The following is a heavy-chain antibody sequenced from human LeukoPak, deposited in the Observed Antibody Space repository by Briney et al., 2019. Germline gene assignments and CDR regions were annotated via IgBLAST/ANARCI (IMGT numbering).Heavy chain of an antibody. Sequence: PGGSLRLSGAASGLTVSSNYMSGVRRAPGKGLGGVSVIYSGGSTYDADYVKGRFTISRDNSKNTLYLQINSLRAEDTAVYYCARDGWDYGDAELRWYYYYGMDVWGQGTTVTVSS. CDR2: IYSGGST. CDR1: GLTVSSNY. J-gene: IGHJ6*02. D-gene: IGHD4-17*01. CDR3: ARDGWDYGDAELRWYYYYGMDV. V-gene: IGHV3-66*01.